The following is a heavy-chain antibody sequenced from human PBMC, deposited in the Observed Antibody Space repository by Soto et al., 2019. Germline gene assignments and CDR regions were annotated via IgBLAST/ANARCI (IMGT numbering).Heavy chain of an antibody. Sequence: QVQLVQSGAEVKKPGSSVKVSCEASGGTFSTHAINWVRQAPGQGLEWMGGITPMFGRATYAQKFQGRVWITADESTSTVYMDLSSLRSEDTAVHYCAKEATHFDYTSSHYGMDVWGQGTAVTVSS. J-gene: IGHJ6*02. CDR2: ITPMFGRA. D-gene: IGHD6-6*01. CDR1: GGTFSTHA. CDR3: AKEATHFDYTSSHYGMDV. V-gene: IGHV1-69*01.